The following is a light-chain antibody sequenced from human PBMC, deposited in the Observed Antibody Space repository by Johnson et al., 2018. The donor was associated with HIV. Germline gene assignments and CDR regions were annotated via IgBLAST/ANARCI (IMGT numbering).Light chain of an antibody. CDR2: ENN. CDR3: GAWDSSLSAYV. CDR1: SSNIGNNY. J-gene: IGLJ1*01. V-gene: IGLV1-51*02. Sequence: QSVLTQPPSVSAAPGQKVTISCSGSSSNIGNNYVSWYQQLPGTAPKLLIYENNKRPSRIPDRFSGSKSGTSATLGLTGLQTGDEADFYCGAWDSSLSAYVFGSRTKVTVV.